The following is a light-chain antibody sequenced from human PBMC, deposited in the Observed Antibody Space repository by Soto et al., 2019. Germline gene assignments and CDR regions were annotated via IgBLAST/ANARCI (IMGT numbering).Light chain of an antibody. J-gene: IGLJ2*01. CDR1: SSDVGYYNY. Sequence: QSALTQPASVSGSPGQSITISCTGTSSDVGYYNYVSWYQQHPGKAPKLMIYQVSNRPSGVSNRFSGSKSGNTASLTISGLQAEDEADYYCSSYTTSTTVVFGGGTKPTVI. V-gene: IGLV2-14*01. CDR3: SSYTTSTTVV. CDR2: QVS.